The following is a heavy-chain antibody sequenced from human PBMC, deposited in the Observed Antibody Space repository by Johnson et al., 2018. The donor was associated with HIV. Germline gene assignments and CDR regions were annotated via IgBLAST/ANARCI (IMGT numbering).Heavy chain of an antibody. CDR2: IKQDASEK. CDR3: ASSAFDI. Sequence: VQLVESGGGLVQPGGSLRLSCVASGFTFSSYWMSWVRQAPGKGLECVANIKQDASEKYYVDSLKGRFTISRDNAKNSLYLQMNSLRAEDTAVYYCASSAFDIWGQGTMVTVSS. CDR1: GFTFSSYW. V-gene: IGHV3-7*01. J-gene: IGHJ3*02.